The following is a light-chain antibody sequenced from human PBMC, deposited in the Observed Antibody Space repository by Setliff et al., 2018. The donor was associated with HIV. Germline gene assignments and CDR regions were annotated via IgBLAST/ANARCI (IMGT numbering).Light chain of an antibody. Sequence: QSALPQPASVSGSPGQSITISCTGSSSDVGAYNYVSWYQQYPGKAPKLIIYEVSKRPSGVSYRFSGSKSGITASLTISGLQAEDEADYYCSSYTRSITLVLFGGGTKVTVL. V-gene: IGLV2-14*01. CDR3: SSYTRSITLVL. J-gene: IGLJ2*01. CDR2: EVS. CDR1: SSDVGAYNY.